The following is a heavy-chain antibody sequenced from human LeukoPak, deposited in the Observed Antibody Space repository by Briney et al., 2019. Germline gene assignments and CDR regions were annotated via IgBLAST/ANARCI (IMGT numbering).Heavy chain of an antibody. CDR3: ARGAYCGGDCYLFDY. Sequence: SETLSLTCTVSSDSIYSSSYYWGWIRQPPGKGLEWIGSIYYSGSTYYNSSLKSRVTISVDTSKNQFSLKLSSLTAADTAVYYCARGAYCGGDCYLFDYWGQGTLVTVFS. V-gene: IGHV4-39*01. CDR1: SDSIYSSSYY. CDR2: IYYSGST. D-gene: IGHD2-21*02. J-gene: IGHJ4*02.